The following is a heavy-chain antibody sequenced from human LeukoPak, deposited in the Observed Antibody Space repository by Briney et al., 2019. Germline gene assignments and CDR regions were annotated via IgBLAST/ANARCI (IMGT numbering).Heavy chain of an antibody. D-gene: IGHD6-19*01. Sequence: GGSLRHSCAASGFTFSIYAMSWVRQAPGKGLEWVSGISGSGGITYYADSVKGRFTISRDNSRNTLHLQMNSLRADDTAVYYCTKANTAVAAFGYFDLWGRGTLVTVSS. CDR3: TKANTAVAAFGYFDL. CDR2: ISGSGGIT. J-gene: IGHJ2*01. CDR1: GFTFSIYA. V-gene: IGHV3-23*01.